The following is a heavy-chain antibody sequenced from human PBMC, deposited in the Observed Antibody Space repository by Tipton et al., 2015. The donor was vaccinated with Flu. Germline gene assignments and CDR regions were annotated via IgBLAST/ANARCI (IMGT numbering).Heavy chain of an antibody. Sequence: TLSLTCSVSGDSIGSDYYWGWIRQPPGKGLEWIGNSHHTGSTYRNPSLKSRVTISLDTSKNQFSLRLNSITAADTAVYFCARGFRYFDYWGQGTLVSVSS. CDR1: GDSIGSDYY. CDR2: SHHTGST. CDR3: ARGFRYFDY. V-gene: IGHV4-38-2*02. J-gene: IGHJ4*02.